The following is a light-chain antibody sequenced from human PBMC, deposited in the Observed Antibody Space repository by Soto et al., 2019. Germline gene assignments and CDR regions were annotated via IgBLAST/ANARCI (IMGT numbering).Light chain of an antibody. Sequence: QSVLTQPASVSGSPGQSITISCTGTSSDVGGYNYVSWYQQHPGKAPKLMIYDVRNRPLGVSNRFSGSKSGNTASLTISGLQAEDEADYYCTSYTSSSTPVVFGGGTEVTV. CDR1: SSDVGGYNY. CDR2: DVR. J-gene: IGLJ2*01. V-gene: IGLV2-14*01. CDR3: TSYTSSSTPVV.